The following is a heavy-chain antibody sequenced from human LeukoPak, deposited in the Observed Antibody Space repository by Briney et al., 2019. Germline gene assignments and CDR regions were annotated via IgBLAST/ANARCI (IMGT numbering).Heavy chain of an antibody. V-gene: IGHV3-23*01. D-gene: IGHD3-22*01. J-gene: IGHJ4*02. CDR1: GFTFRYYA. CDR3: AKGDYYYDTSGYYPPDY. CDR2: IRGSGDST. Sequence: GGSLRLSCAASGFTFRYYAMSWVRQAPGKGLEWVSAIRGSGDSTYYADSVKGRFTISRDNSKSTLYLQMNSLRDEDTAVYYCAKGDYYYDTSGYYPPDYWGQGTLVTVYS.